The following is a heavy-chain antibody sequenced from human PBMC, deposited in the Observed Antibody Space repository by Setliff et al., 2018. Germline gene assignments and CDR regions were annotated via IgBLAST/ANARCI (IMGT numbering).Heavy chain of an antibody. J-gene: IGHJ6*03. Sequence: PSETLSLTCAVYGGSFSGYYWSWIRQPPGKGREWIGEINHSGSTNYNPSLKSRVTISVDTSKNQFSLKLSSVTAADTAVYYCARKSRNIVVVPAAFIYYYYYYMDVWGKGTTVTVSS. D-gene: IGHD2-2*01. V-gene: IGHV4-34*01. CDR1: GGSFSGYY. CDR2: INHSGST. CDR3: ARKSRNIVVVPAAFIYYYYYYMDV.